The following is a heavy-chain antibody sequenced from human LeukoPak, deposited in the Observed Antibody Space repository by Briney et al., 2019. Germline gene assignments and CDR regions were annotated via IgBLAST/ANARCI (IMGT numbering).Heavy chain of an antibody. D-gene: IGHD2-15*01. J-gene: IGHJ5*02. Sequence: ASVKVSCKASGYTFSGYYMHWVRQGPGQGLEWVGWINPNSGGTNYAQKFQGRVAMTRDTSISTAYMELSRLRSDDTAVYYCARGKLLRSVLGNNWFDPWGQGTLVTVSS. CDR2: INPNSGGT. V-gene: IGHV1-2*02. CDR1: GYTFSGYY. CDR3: ARGKLLRSVLGNNWFDP.